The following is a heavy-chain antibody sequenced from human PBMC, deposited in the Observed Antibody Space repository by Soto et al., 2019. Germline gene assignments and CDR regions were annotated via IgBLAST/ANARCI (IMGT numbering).Heavy chain of an antibody. V-gene: IGHV3-30-3*01. Sequence: GGSLRLSCAASGFTFSSYAMHWVRQAPGKGLEWVAVISYDGSNKYYADSVKGRFTISRDNSKNTLYLQMNSLRAEDTAVYYCARDLDYWGQGTLVTVSS. CDR3: ARDLDY. J-gene: IGHJ4*02. CDR1: GFTFSSYA. CDR2: ISYDGSNK.